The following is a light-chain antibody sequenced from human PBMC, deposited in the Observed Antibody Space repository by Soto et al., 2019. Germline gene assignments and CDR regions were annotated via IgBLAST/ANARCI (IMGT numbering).Light chain of an antibody. J-gene: IGLJ2*01. CDR1: SSDVGRNHY. Sequence: QSALTQPPSASGSPGQSVTISCTGTSSDVGRNHYVSWYQFLPGKVPKVMIYEVDKRPSGVPDRFSGSRSGNTASLTVSGLQPEDEGDYFCSSYAGSANLRFGGGTKLTVL. CDR2: EVD. V-gene: IGLV2-8*01. CDR3: SSYAGSANLR.